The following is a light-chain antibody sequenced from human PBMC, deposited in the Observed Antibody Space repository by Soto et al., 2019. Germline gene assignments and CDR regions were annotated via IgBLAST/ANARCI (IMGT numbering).Light chain of an antibody. Sequence: EIILTQSPDTLSLSPGEIATLSCRASQTVSSNYLAWYRQKPGQAPRLLIYGASSRATGIPDRFSGSGSGTDFTLTISRLEPEDFAVCYCQQYGSSGTFGQGTKVDIK. CDR1: QTVSSNY. CDR2: GAS. V-gene: IGKV3-20*01. J-gene: IGKJ1*01. CDR3: QQYGSSGT.